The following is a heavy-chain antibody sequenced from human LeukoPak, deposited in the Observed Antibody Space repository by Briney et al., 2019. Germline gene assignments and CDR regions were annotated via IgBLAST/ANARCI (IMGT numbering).Heavy chain of an antibody. D-gene: IGHD3-10*01. CDR3: ANHRIKTYYYGSGSYYPFDY. V-gene: IGHV1-69*13. CDR2: IIPIFGTA. Sequence: ASVKVSCKASGGTFSSYAISWVRQAPGQGLEWMGGIIPIFGTANYAQKFQGRVTITADESTSTAYTELSSLRSEDTAVYYCANHRIKTYYYGSGSYYPFDYWGQGTLVTVSS. CDR1: GGTFSSYA. J-gene: IGHJ4*02.